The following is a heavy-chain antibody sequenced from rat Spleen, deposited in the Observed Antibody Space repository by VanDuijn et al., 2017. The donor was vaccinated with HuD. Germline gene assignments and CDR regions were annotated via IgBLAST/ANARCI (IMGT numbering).Heavy chain of an antibody. V-gene: IGHV5-58*01. CDR1: GFTFSSYW. CDR2: ISYDGTAT. Sequence: EVQLLESGGGLVQPGRSLKLSCAASGFTFSSYWMYWIRQAPGRGLEWVSSISYDGTATYYRDSVKGRFTISRDTAQNILYLQMNSPRSEDTATYYCANTYYGYWFAYWGQGTLVTVSS. D-gene: IGHD1-9*01. CDR3: ANTYYGYWFAY. J-gene: IGHJ3*01.